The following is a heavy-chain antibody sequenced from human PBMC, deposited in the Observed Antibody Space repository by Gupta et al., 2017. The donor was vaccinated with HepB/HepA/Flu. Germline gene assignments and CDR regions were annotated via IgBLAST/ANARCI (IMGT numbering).Heavy chain of an antibody. CDR1: GFTFSSYA. CDR3: AKDRKPSEYLGMHV. CDR2: VSDSVGGT. J-gene: IGHJ6*02. V-gene: IGHV3-23*01. D-gene: IGHD2-2*01. Sequence: EVQLLESGGGLVQPGGSLRLSCATSGFTFSSYAMSWVRQAPGKGLEGVSIVSDSVGGTYYADSVKGRFTSSRDNSKNTVYLQMNSLRAEDTAVYYCAKDRKPSEYLGMHVWGQGTTVTVSS.